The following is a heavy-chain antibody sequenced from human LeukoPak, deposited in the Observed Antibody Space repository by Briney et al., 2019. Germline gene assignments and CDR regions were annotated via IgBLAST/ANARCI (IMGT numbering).Heavy chain of an antibody. J-gene: IGHJ4*02. Sequence: GGSLRLSCAASGFTFSSYSMNWVRQAPGKGLEWVSSISSSSSYIYYADSVKGRFTISRDNAKNSLYLQMNSLRAEDTAVYYCARDLTVGATVRYFDYWGQGTLVTVPS. CDR1: GFTFSSYS. CDR3: ARDLTVGATVRYFDY. CDR2: ISSSSSYI. D-gene: IGHD1-26*01. V-gene: IGHV3-21*01.